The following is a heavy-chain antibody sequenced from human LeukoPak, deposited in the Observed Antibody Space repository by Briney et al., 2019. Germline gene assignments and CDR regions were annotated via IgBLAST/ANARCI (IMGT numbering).Heavy chain of an antibody. V-gene: IGHV3-23*01. CDR2: LSASGGST. CDR3: AKGSGAYPDNFDS. CDR1: GFTFSSYS. J-gene: IGHJ4*02. D-gene: IGHD3-3*01. Sequence: PGGSLRLSCAASGFTFSSYSMNWVRQAPGKGLEWVSALSASGGSTYYTNSVKGRFTISRDNSKKTLDLEMSSLRGEDTAVYYCAKGSGAYPDNFDSWGQGTLVTVSS.